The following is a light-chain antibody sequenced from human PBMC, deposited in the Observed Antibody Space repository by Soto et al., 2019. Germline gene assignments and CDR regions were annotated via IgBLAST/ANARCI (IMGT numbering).Light chain of an antibody. V-gene: IGKV3-20*01. J-gene: IGKJ3*01. CDR1: QSISSSI. CDR3: QQYGSSPFT. Sequence: EIVLTQSPGTLSLSPGERATLSCRASQSISSSILAWYQQRPGQAPRLLIHGVSSKDTGIPERFSGSGSGTDFTLTINRLEPEDFALYFCQQYGSSPFTFGPGTQLEIK. CDR2: GVS.